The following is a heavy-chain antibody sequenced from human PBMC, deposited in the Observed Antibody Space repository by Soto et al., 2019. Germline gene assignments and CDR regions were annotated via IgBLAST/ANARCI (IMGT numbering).Heavy chain of an antibody. CDR2: ISGSGGST. Sequence: PGGSLRLSCAASGFTFSSYAMSWVRQAPGKGLEWVSAISGSGGSTYYADSVKGRFTISRDNSKNTLYLQMNSLRAEDTAVYYCASYDSSSSGYYYGMDVWGQGTTVTVSS. CDR1: GFTFSSYA. CDR3: ASYDSSSSGYYYGMDV. J-gene: IGHJ6*02. V-gene: IGHV3-23*01. D-gene: IGHD6-13*01.